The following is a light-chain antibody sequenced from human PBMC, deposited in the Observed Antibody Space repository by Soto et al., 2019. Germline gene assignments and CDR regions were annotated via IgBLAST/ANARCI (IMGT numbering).Light chain of an antibody. CDR1: ISDVGSYNL. J-gene: IGLJ1*01. V-gene: IGLV2-23*01. CDR3: CSYAGSSIFYV. Sequence: QSALTQPASVSGSPGQSITISCTGTISDVGSYNLVSWYQQHPGKAPNLMIYEASKRPSGISNRFSGSKSGNTASLPISGLQAEDEADYFCCSYAGSSIFYVFGTGTKVTVL. CDR2: EAS.